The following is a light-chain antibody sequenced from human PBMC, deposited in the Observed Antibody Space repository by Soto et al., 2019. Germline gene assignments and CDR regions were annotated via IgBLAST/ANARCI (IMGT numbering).Light chain of an antibody. CDR1: QPISDY. V-gene: IGKV1-39*01. J-gene: IGKJ5*01. Sequence: DIQMTQSPSSLSASVGDRVTITCRTSQPISDYLNWYQQKPGKAPTLLIYTTSNLQSGVPSRFSGSGSGTDFTLTINSLHPEDFATYYCQQSYSTPITFGQGTRLEIK. CDR2: TTS. CDR3: QQSYSTPIT.